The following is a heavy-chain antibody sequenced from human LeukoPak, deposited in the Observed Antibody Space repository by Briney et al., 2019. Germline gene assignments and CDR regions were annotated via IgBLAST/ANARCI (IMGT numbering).Heavy chain of an antibody. Sequence: ASVKVSCRVSGYTLTELSMHWVRQAPGKGLEWMGGFDPEDGETIYAQKFQGRVTMTEDTSTDTAYMELSSLRSEDTAVYYCATRVAGTHYFDYWGQGTLATVSS. V-gene: IGHV1-24*01. CDR1: GYTLTELS. CDR3: ATRVAGTHYFDY. CDR2: FDPEDGET. J-gene: IGHJ4*02. D-gene: IGHD6-19*01.